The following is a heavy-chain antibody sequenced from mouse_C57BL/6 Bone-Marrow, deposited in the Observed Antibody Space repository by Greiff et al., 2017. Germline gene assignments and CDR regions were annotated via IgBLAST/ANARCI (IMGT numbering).Heavy chain of an antibody. CDR1: GYTFTCYW. J-gene: IGHJ2*01. D-gene: IGHD4-1*01. V-gene: IGHV1-69*01. CDR2: IDPSDSYT. CDR3: ARNWGDY. Sequence: QVQLQQSGAELVMPGASVKLSCKASGYTFTCYWMHWVKQRPGQGLEWIGKIDPSDSYTNYNQKFKGKSTLTVDKSSSTAYMQLSSLTSEDSAVYCCARNWGDYWGQGTTLTVSS.